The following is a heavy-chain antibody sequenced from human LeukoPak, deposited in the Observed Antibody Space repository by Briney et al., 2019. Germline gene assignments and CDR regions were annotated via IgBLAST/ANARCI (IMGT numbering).Heavy chain of an antibody. CDR1: GGTFSSYA. CDR3: ARDGYYYDSSGYFDAFDI. CDR2: IIPIFGTA. V-gene: IGHV1-69*13. D-gene: IGHD3-22*01. Sequence: VASVKVSCKASGGTFSSYAISWVRQAPGQGLEWMGGIIPIFGTANYAQKFQGRVTITADESTSTAYMELSSLRSEDTAVYYCARDGYYYDSSGYFDAFDIWGQGTMVTVSS. J-gene: IGHJ3*02.